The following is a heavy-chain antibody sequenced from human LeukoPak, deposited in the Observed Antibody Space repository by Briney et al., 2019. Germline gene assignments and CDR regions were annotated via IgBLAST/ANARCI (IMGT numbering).Heavy chain of an antibody. CDR3: AKVRAAAAVFYFDY. V-gene: IGHV3-30*02. Sequence: GGPLRLSCAASGFTFSSYGMHWVRQAPGKGLEWVAFIRYDGSNKYYADSVKGRFTISRDNSKNTLYLQMNSLRAEDTAVYYCAKVRAAAAVFYFDYWGQGTLVTVSS. J-gene: IGHJ4*02. CDR2: IRYDGSNK. CDR1: GFTFSSYG. D-gene: IGHD6-13*01.